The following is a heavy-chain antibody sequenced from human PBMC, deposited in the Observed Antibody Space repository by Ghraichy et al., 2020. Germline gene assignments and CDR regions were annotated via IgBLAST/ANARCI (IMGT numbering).Heavy chain of an antibody. D-gene: IGHD6-19*01. V-gene: IGHV6-1*01. CDR2: TYYTPKSKSKWNY. CDR3: ARDNSGPFAAFDI. CDR1: GDSVSSDSAA. Sequence: SQTLSLTCAISGDSVSSDSAAWNWIRQSPSRGLEWMGRTYYTPKSKSKWNYDYAVSLESRLTVNPDTSKNQSSLQLNSVTPEDTAVYYCARDNSGPFAAFDIGGQGTLVSVSS. J-gene: IGHJ3*02.